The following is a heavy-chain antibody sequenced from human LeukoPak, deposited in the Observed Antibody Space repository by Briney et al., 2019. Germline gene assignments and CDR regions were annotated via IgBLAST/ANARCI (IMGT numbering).Heavy chain of an antibody. V-gene: IGHV3-30-3*01. D-gene: IGHD6-13*01. Sequence: GGSLRLSCAASGFTFSSYAMRWVRQAPGKGLEWVAVISYDGSNKYYADSVKGRFTISRDNSKNTLYLQMNSLRAEDTAVYYCAGDKFEEQQPHFDYWGQGTLVTVSS. CDR2: ISYDGSNK. CDR1: GFTFSSYA. J-gene: IGHJ4*02. CDR3: AGDKFEEQQPHFDY.